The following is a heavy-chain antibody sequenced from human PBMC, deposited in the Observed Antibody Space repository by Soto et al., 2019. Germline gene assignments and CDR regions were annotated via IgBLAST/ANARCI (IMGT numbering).Heavy chain of an antibody. Sequence: EVQLVESGGGLVQPGGSLRLSCAASGLTFSSYSMNWVRQAPGKGLEWVSYISSSGSTIYYADSVRGRFTISRDNDKNSLYLQMNSLRDEDTAVYYCARAGYRSVEYWCQGTLVTVSS. J-gene: IGHJ4*02. CDR3: ARAGYRSVEY. CDR1: GLTFSSYS. V-gene: IGHV3-48*02. D-gene: IGHD3-3*01. CDR2: ISSSGSTI.